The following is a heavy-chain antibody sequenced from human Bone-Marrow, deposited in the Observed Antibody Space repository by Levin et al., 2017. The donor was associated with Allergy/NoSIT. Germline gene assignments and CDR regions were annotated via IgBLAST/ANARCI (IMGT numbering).Heavy chain of an antibody. CDR2: ISWHSVSI. Sequence: GGSLRLSCAASGFTFDDYAMHWVRQAPGKGLEWVSGISWHSVSIGYAASVKGGFTISRDNAKNSLYLQMNRLRAEDTALYYCAKGHTASYFDYWGQGTLVTVSS. V-gene: IGHV3-9*01. CDR3: AKGHTASYFDY. CDR1: GFTFDDYA. J-gene: IGHJ4*02. D-gene: IGHD2-21*02.